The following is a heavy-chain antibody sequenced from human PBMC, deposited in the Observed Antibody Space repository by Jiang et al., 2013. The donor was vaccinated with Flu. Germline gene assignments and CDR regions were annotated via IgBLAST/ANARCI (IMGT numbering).Heavy chain of an antibody. V-gene: IGHV4-4*02. CDR1: GGSISSSNW. J-gene: IGHJ4*02. D-gene: IGHD3-22*01. Sequence: GPGLVKPSGTLSLTCAVSGGSISSSNWWSWVRQPPGKGLEWIGYIYYSGSTYYNPSLKSRVTISVDTSKNQFSLKLSSVTAADTAVYYCARVGGYYDSSGYYYVVDYWGQGTLVTVSS. CDR2: IYYSGST. CDR3: ARVGGYYDSSGYYYVVDY.